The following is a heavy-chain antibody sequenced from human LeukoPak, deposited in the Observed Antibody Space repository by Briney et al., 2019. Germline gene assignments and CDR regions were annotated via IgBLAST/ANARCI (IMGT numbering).Heavy chain of an antibody. J-gene: IGHJ6*02. D-gene: IGHD1-26*01. CDR2: INPSGGST. Sequence: ASVKVSCKASGYTFTSYYIHWVRQAPGKGLEWMGIINPSGGSTSYAQKFQGRVTMTRDTSTSTVYMELSSLRSEDTAVYYCARDQVVWKSGGYYYYYGMDVWGQGTTVTVSS. V-gene: IGHV1-46*01. CDR3: ARDQVVWKSGGYYYYYGMDV. CDR1: GYTFTSYY.